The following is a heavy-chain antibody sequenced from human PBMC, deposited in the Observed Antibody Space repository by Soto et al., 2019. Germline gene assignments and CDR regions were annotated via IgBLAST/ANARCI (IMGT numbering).Heavy chain of an antibody. V-gene: IGHV3-23*01. CDR2: ISGSGTTT. CDR3: AKGLAAMAWAGTGPFDY. J-gene: IGHJ4*02. D-gene: IGHD2-2*01. CDR1: GFSFERYA. Sequence: EVQLLESGGGLVQTGGSLRLSCAASGFSFERYAMSWVRQTPGKGLAWLAAISGSGTTTYFADSVKGRFTGSRDNSKNTLYLQMNSLRVDDTAVYYCAKGLAAMAWAGTGPFDYWGQGALVTVSA.